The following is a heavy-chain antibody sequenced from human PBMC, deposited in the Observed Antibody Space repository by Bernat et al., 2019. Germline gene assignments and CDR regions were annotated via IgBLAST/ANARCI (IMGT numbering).Heavy chain of an antibody. CDR2: ISGSGGST. Sequence: EVQLLESGGGLVQPGGSLRLSCAASGFTFSSYAMSWVRQAPGKGLEWVSAISGSGGSTYYADSVKGRFTISRDNSKNTLYLQMNSLRAEDTAVYYCAKDRPYSSGWGEYYFDYWGQGTLVTVSS. D-gene: IGHD6-19*01. CDR1: GFTFSSYA. V-gene: IGHV3-23*01. CDR3: AKDRPYSSGWGEYYFDY. J-gene: IGHJ4*02.